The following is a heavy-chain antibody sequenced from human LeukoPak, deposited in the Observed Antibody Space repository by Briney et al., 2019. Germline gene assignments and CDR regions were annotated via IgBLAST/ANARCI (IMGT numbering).Heavy chain of an antibody. V-gene: IGHV4-39*01. CDR3: ARPLDTAGP. CDR2: IYYSGNT. J-gene: IGHJ5*02. Sequence: SETLSLTCTVSGGSISSSSYYWGWIRQPPGKGLEWIGSIYYSGNTYYNPSLKSRVTISVDTSKNQFSLKLSSVTAADTAVYYCARPLDTAGPWGQGTLVTVSS. D-gene: IGHD5-18*01. CDR1: GGSISSSSYY.